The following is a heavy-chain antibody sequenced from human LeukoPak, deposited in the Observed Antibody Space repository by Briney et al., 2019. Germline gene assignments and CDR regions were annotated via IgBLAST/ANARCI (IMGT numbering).Heavy chain of an antibody. CDR2: IYSGGST. J-gene: IGHJ6*04. CDR3: ARDRRFGVSDV. Sequence: GGSLRLSCAASGFTFSDYYMSWVRQAPGKGLEWVSVIYSGGSTYYADSVKGRLTVSRDNSKNTLYLQMNSLRAEDTAVYYCARDRRFGVSDVWGKGTTVTVSS. D-gene: IGHD3-10*01. V-gene: IGHV3-66*02. CDR1: GFTFSDYY.